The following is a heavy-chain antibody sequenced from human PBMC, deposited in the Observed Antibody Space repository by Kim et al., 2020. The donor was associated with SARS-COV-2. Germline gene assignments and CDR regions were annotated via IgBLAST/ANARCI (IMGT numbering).Heavy chain of an antibody. D-gene: IGHD3-10*01. CDR3: AVLLWFGELSAPLGNYGMDV. CDR2: INAGNGNT. Sequence: ASVKVSCKASGYTFTSYAMHWVRQAPGQRREWMGWINAGNGNTKYSQKFQGRVTITRDTSASTAYMELSSLRSEDTAVYYCAVLLWFGELSAPLGNYGMDVWGQGTTVTVSS. V-gene: IGHV1-3*01. CDR1: GYTFTSYA. J-gene: IGHJ6*02.